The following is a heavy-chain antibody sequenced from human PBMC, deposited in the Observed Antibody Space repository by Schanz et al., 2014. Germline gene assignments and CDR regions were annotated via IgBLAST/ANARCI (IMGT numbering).Heavy chain of an antibody. D-gene: IGHD6-19*01. CDR1: GFTFSSYA. CDR2: ISGSGAGT. Sequence: QLLESGGGLVQPGGSLRLSCAASGFTFSSYAMSWVRQAPGKGLEWISAISGSGAGTFYADSVKGRFTISRDNSNNTVFLQMNSLRTDDTAMYYCARDPNTSAWLPYFDTWGQGTLVTVSS. J-gene: IGHJ4*02. V-gene: IGHV3-23*01. CDR3: ARDPNTSAWLPYFDT.